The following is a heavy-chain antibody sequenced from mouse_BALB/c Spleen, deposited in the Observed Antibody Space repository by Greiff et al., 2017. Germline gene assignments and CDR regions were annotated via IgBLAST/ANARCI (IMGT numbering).Heavy chain of an antibody. CDR3: ARGKFYGNYPHYYAMDY. D-gene: IGHD2-1*01. J-gene: IGHJ4*01. CDR1: GYTFTSYW. V-gene: IGHV1-69*02. Sequence: QVHVKQPGAELVKPGASVKLSCKASGYTFTSYWMHWVKQRPGQGLEWIGEIDPSDSYTNYNQKFKGKATLTVDKSSSTAYMQLSSLTSEDSAVYYCARGKFYGNYPHYYAMDYWGQGTSVTVSS. CDR2: IDPSDSYT.